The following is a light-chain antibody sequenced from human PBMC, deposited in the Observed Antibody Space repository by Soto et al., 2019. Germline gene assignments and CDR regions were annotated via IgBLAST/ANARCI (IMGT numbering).Light chain of an antibody. CDR3: CSYAGSYVYV. J-gene: IGLJ1*01. V-gene: IGLV2-11*01. CDR1: SSDVGGYNY. Sequence: QSGLTQPRSVSGSAGQSGSISCTGTSSDVGGYNYVSWYQQHPGKAPKLMLHDVSKRPSGVPDRFSGSKSGNTASLTISGLQAEDEADYYCCSYAGSYVYVFGTGTKVTVL. CDR2: DVS.